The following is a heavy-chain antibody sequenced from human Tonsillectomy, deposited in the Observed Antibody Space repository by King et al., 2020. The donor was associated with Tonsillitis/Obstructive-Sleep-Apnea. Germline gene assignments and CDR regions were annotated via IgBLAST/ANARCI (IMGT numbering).Heavy chain of an antibody. D-gene: IGHD2-15*01. CDR3: ARGENYCSGGSCYSVFDY. CDR1: GYTFTSYA. CDR2: INAGNGNT. Sequence: QLVQSGAEVKKPGASVKVSCKASGYTFTSYAMHWVRQAPGQRLEWMGWINAGNGNTKYSQKFQGRVTITRDTSARTAYMELSSLRSEDTAVYYCARGENYCSGGSCYSVFDYWGQGTLVTVSS. V-gene: IGHV1-3*01. J-gene: IGHJ4*02.